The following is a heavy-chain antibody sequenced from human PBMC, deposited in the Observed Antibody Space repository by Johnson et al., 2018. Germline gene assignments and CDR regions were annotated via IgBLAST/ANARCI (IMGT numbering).Heavy chain of an antibody. Sequence: QVQLVQSGPGLVKXSETLSLXCTVSGGSISSYYWSWIRQPPGKGLEWIGYIYYSGSTNYNPSLKSRVTISVDTSKNTLYMQMNSPRADDTAVYYCAKDSSAVVVADISFFLGAFDFWGQGTMVTVSS. CDR1: GGSISSYY. CDR2: IYYSGST. CDR3: AKDSSAVVVADISFFLGAFDF. D-gene: IGHD2-15*01. J-gene: IGHJ3*01. V-gene: IGHV4-59*01.